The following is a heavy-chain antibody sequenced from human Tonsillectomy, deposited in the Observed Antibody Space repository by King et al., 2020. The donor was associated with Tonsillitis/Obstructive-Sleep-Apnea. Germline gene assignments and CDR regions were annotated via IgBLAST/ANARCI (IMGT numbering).Heavy chain of an antibody. CDR3: ARVNGDIFGYYYMDV. CDR2: INHSGGT. CDR1: GGSFSGYY. J-gene: IGHJ6*03. Sequence: HVQLPQWGAGLLKPSETLSLTCAVYGGSFSGYYWSWIRQPPGKGLEWIGEINHSGGTNYNPSLKSRVTISVDTSKNQFSLTLSSVTAADTAVCYCARVNGDIFGYYYMDVWGKGTTVTVSS. D-gene: IGHD3-3*02. V-gene: IGHV4-34*01.